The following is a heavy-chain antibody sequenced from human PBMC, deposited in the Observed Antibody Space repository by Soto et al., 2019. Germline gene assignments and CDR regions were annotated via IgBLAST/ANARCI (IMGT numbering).Heavy chain of an antibody. V-gene: IGHV1-69*01. CDR1: GDTFSNYA. J-gene: IGHJ6*02. CDR3: AISLRPNYYDAMDV. D-gene: IGHD6-6*01. CDR2: ITPMFGTP. Sequence: QVQVVQSGAEMKKPGSSVKVSCKASGDTFSNYAINWVRQAPGQGIEWMGGITPMFGTPNYAQKFQGRVTITADASTTTAYIDLSRLRSEDTAVYYCAISLRPNYYDAMDVWGQGTTVAVSS.